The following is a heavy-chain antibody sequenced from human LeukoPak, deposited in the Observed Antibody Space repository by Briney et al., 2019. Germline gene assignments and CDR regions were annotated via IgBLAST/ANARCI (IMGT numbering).Heavy chain of an antibody. J-gene: IGHJ2*01. CDR3: AKSMTLQWRGFFDL. CDR1: GFNFSSYV. V-gene: IGHV3-23*01. Sequence: GGSLRLSCAASGFNFSSYVMSWVRQAPGKGLEWVSGTSGSGGSTYYADSVQGRFTIFRDNSKNTLYLQKNSLRADDTAIYYCAKSMTLQWRGFFDLWGRGTHVTVSS. D-gene: IGHD6-19*01. CDR2: TSGSGGST.